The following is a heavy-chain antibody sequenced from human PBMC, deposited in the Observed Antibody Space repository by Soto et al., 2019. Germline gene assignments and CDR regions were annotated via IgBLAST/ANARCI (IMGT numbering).Heavy chain of an antibody. V-gene: IGHV3-7*03. J-gene: IGHJ4*02. CDR1: GFTFRSYW. Sequence: EVQLVESGGGLVQPGGSLRLSCAASGFTFRSYWMSWVRQAPGKGLEWVANIKQDGSEKYYVDSVKGRFTISRDNAKNPLYLQMNILRAEDTAVYYCARVRNNGDYPYFDYWGQGTLVTVSS. D-gene: IGHD4-17*01. CDR3: ARVRNNGDYPYFDY. CDR2: IKQDGSEK.